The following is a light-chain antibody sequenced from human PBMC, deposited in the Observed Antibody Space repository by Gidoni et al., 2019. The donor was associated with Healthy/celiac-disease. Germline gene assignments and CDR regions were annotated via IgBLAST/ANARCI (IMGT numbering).Light chain of an antibody. V-gene: IGKV1-5*03. CDR1: QSISSW. CDR3: QQYNIYPWP. CDR2: KAS. J-gene: IGKJ1*01. Sequence: DSQMTQSPSTLSASVGDRVTITCRASQSISSWLAWYQQKPGKAPKLLIYKASILESGVPSRFVGSGSGTEFTLTISSLQPDDFATYYCQQYNIYPWPFGQGTKVEIK.